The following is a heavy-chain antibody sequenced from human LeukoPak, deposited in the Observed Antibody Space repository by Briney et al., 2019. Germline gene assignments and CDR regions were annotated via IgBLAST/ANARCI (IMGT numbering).Heavy chain of an antibody. CDR1: GYTFTSYY. CDR2: INPSGGST. J-gene: IGHJ4*02. V-gene: IGHV1-46*01. CDR3: ARERAPRGFDY. Sequence: ASVKVSCKASGYTFTSYYMHWVRQAPGQGLEWMGIINPSGGSTSYAQKFQGRVTMTRDTSTSTVYMELSSLRPEDTAVYYCARERAPRGFDYWGQGTLVTVSS.